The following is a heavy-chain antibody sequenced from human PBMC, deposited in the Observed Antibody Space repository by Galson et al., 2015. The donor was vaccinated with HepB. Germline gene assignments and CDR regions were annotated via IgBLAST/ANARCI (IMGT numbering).Heavy chain of an antibody. Sequence: QSGAEVKKPGESLKISCKGSGYSFTSYWIGWVRQMPGKGLEWMGIIYPGDSDTRYSPSFQGQVTISADKSISTAYLQWSSLKASDTAMYYCARACDVYSSSCKGWFDPWGQGTLVTVSS. V-gene: IGHV5-51*03. J-gene: IGHJ5*02. D-gene: IGHD6-13*01. CDR3: ARACDVYSSSCKGWFDP. CDR2: IYPGDSDT. CDR1: GYSFTSYW.